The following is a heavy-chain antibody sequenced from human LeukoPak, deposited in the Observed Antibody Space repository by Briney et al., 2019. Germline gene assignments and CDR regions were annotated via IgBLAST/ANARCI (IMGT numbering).Heavy chain of an antibody. V-gene: IGHV3-21*01. D-gene: IGHD3-9*01. CDR1: GFTFSSYS. J-gene: IGHJ4*02. CDR3: ARDPSTYYDILTGSDTLDY. CDR2: ISSSSSYI. Sequence: GGSLRLSCAASGFTFSSYSMNWVRQAPGKGLEWVSSISSSSSYIYYADSVKGRFTISRDDAKNSLYLQMNSLRAEDTAVYYCARDPSTYYDILTGSDTLDYGGQGTLVTVSA.